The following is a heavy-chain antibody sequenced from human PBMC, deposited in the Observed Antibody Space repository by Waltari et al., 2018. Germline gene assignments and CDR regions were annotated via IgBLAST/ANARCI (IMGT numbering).Heavy chain of an antibody. CDR2: VSSSGTT. CDR3: ATYIGASVGTAAFDV. Sequence: QLQLQESGPRLVRPSETLSLICRVSGVSITSNRHYWAWIRQSPGQGREWIGTVSSSGTTYISPSLKSRVSVSRDTSKNQVSLILGSVTAADMAVYYCATYIGASVGTAAFDVWGQGTMVTVSS. V-gene: IGHV4-39*01. CDR1: GVSITSNRHY. D-gene: IGHD5-12*01. J-gene: IGHJ3*01.